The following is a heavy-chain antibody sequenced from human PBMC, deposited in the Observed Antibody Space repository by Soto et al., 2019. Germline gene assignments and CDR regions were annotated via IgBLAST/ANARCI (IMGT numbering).Heavy chain of an antibody. J-gene: IGHJ3*02. CDR2: IRSEAYGGTT. CDR1: GFTFGDYA. D-gene: IGHD2-15*01. Sequence: GGSLRLSCTASGFTFGDYAMSWFRQAPGKGLEWVCFIRSEAYGGTTEYAASVKGRFTISRDDSKSIAYLQMNSLKTEDTAVYYCTRDGVRVAATYAFDIWGQGTMVTVSS. V-gene: IGHV3-49*03. CDR3: TRDGVRVAATYAFDI.